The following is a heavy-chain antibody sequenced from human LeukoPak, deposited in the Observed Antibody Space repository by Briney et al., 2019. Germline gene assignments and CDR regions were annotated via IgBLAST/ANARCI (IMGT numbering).Heavy chain of an antibody. CDR2: IYSGGST. CDR3: ARRIPGLT. J-gene: IGHJ4*02. V-gene: IGHV3-53*01. Sequence: GGSLRLSCAASGFTVGSNYMSWVRQTPRKGLEWVSLIYSGGSTYYADSVKGRFTISRDNSKNTLYLQMNSLRAEDTAVYYCARRIPGLTWGQGTLVTVSS. CDR1: GFTVGSNY. D-gene: IGHD1-14*01.